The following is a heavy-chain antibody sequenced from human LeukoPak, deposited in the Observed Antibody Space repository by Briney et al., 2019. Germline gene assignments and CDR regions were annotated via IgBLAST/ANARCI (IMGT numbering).Heavy chain of an antibody. J-gene: IGHJ3*02. CDR1: GFTFSSYE. CDR2: ISSSGSII. D-gene: IGHD3-22*01. V-gene: IGHV3-48*03. CDR3: ARGRITMIVPGAFDI. Sequence: PGGSLRLSCAASGFTFSSYEMTWVRHAPGKGLEWVSYISSSGSIIYYADSVKGRFTISRDNAKNSLFLQMNSLRVEDTAVYYCARGRITMIVPGAFDIWGQGTMVTVSS.